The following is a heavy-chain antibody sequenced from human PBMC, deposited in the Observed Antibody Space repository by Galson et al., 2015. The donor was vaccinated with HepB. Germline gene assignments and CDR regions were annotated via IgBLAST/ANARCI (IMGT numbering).Heavy chain of an antibody. V-gene: IGHV3-7*01. D-gene: IGHD3-10*01. CDR3: ARDGSFGYYYNYYGLDV. CDR1: GFTFSSYW. CDR2: IKEDGSEK. J-gene: IGHJ6*02. Sequence: SLRLSCAASGFTFSSYWMSWVRQAPGKGLEWVANIKEDGSEKYYMDSVKGRLIISRDNAKNTLYLQMNSLRAEDTAVYYCARDGSFGYYYNYYGLDVWGQGTTVTVSS.